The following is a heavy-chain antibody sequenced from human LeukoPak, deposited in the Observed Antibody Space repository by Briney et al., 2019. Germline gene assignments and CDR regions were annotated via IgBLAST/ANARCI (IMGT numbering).Heavy chain of an antibody. V-gene: IGHV3-23*01. Sequence: GGSLRLSCAASGFTFSSYAMSWVRQAPGKGLEWVSAISGSGGSTYYADSVNGRFTISRDNSKNTLYLQMNSLRAEATAVYYCAKARSGTTGDDAFDIWGQGTLVTVSS. CDR3: AKARSGTTGDDAFDI. CDR1: GFTFSSYA. D-gene: IGHD3-10*01. CDR2: ISGSGGST. J-gene: IGHJ3*02.